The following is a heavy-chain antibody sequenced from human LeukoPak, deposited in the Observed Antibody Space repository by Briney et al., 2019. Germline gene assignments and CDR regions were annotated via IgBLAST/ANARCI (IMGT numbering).Heavy chain of an antibody. CDR2: ISGSGGST. Sequence: GGSLRLSCAASGFTFSSYAMSWVRQAPGKGLEWVSAISGSGGSTYYADSVKGRFTISRGNSKNTLYLQMNSLRAEDTAVYYCAKDSTYCSGGSCYRIPEYFQHWGQGTLVTVSS. V-gene: IGHV3-23*01. D-gene: IGHD2-15*01. J-gene: IGHJ1*01. CDR3: AKDSTYCSGGSCYRIPEYFQH. CDR1: GFTFSSYA.